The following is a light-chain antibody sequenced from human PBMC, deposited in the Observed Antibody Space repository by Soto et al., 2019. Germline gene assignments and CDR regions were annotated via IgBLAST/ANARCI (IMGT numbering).Light chain of an antibody. Sequence: DVVMTQSPVSLPATLGRAASISCRSSQTFVYSDGNTYLDWYLQKPGQSPQLLIYTVSYRASGVPDRFSGSGSGTDFTLKISRVEAEDVGVYYCMQRIEFPLTFGGGTKVDIK. J-gene: IGKJ4*01. CDR2: TVS. CDR1: QTFVYSDGNTY. V-gene: IGKV2-40*01. CDR3: MQRIEFPLT.